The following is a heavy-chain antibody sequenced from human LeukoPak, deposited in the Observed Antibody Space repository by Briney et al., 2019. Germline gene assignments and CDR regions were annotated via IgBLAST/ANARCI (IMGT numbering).Heavy chain of an antibody. CDR3: ARERTSGWDAFDF. V-gene: IGHV3-74*01. Sequence: GGSLRLSCAASGFTFSSFWMHWVRQALGKGLVWVSRINSVGSSTSYADSVKGRFTISRDNAKNTLYLQMNSLRAEDTAVYYCARERTSGWDAFDFWGQGTLVTVSS. J-gene: IGHJ4*02. D-gene: IGHD6-19*01. CDR2: INSVGSST. CDR1: GFTFSSFW.